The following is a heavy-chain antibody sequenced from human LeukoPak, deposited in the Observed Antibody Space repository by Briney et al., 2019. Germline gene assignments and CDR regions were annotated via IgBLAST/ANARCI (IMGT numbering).Heavy chain of an antibody. CDR3: ARRRTTLGDDRHYFDY. Sequence: SETLSLTCTVSGGPISSSSYYWGWIRQPPGKGLEWIGSIYYSGSTYYNPSLKSRVTISVDTSKNQFSLKLSSVTAADTAVYYCARRRTTLGDDRHYFDYWGQGTLVTVSS. CDR1: GGPISSSSYY. V-gene: IGHV4-39*01. CDR2: IYYSGST. J-gene: IGHJ4*02. D-gene: IGHD1-1*01.